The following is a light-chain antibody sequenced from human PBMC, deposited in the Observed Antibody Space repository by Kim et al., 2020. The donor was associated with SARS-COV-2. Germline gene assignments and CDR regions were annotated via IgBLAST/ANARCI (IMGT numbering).Light chain of an antibody. Sequence: QSVLTQPPSASGTPGQRVTISCSGSSSNIGSNYVYWYQQLPGTAPNLLIYRNNQRPSGVPYRFSGSNSGTAASMAISGLRSEDEADYYCAEWDDSLRVFGGGTQLTVL. V-gene: IGLV1-47*01. J-gene: IGLJ3*02. CDR1: SSNIGSNY. CDR3: AEWDDSLRV. CDR2: RNN.